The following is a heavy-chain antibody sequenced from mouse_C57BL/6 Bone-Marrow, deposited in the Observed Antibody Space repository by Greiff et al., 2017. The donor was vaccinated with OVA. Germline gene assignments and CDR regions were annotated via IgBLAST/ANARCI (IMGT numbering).Heavy chain of an antibody. D-gene: IGHD2-1*01. V-gene: IGHV5-17*01. J-gene: IGHJ4*01. CDR1: GFTFSDYG. CDR3: AIYYGNNYYAMDY. Sequence: EVKLMESGGGLVKPGGSLKLSCAASGFTFSDYGMHWVRQAPEKGLEWVAYISSGSSTIYYADTVKGRFTISRDNAKNTLFLQMTSLRSEDTAMYYCAIYYGNNYYAMDYWGQGTSVTVSS. CDR2: ISSGSSTI.